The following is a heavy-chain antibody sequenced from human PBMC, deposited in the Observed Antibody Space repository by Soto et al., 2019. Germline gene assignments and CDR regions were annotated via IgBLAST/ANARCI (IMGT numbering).Heavy chain of an antibody. CDR1: GGTFNTYT. V-gene: IGHV1-69*06. D-gene: IGHD1-26*01. J-gene: IGHJ4*02. CDR2: VIHMYDSV. CDR3: SSWRSYSGSYCFDY. Sequence: QVQLVQSGAEVKKPGSSVKVSCEASGGTFNTYTINWVRQAPGRGLEWMGQVIHMYDSVNYAESFQGRVTITAETSTNIACMELSSLRSEDTALFFCSSWRSYSGSYCFDYWGQGTLVIVSS.